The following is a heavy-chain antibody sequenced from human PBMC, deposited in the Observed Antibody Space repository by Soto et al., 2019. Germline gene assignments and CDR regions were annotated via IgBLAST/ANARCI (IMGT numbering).Heavy chain of an antibody. CDR1: GGSISSNNW. V-gene: IGHV4-4*02. J-gene: IGHJ6*02. CDR3: AREAWDLGYGYYYYYGMDV. CDR2: IYHSGST. Sequence: QVQLQESGPGLVKPSGTLSLTCAVSGGSISSNNWWSWVRQPPGKGLEWIGKIYHSGSTNYNPSLESRVTSTVDKSKNQLSLKLSSVTAADTAVYYCAREAWDLGYGYYYYYGMDVWGQGTAVTVSS. D-gene: IGHD5-18*01.